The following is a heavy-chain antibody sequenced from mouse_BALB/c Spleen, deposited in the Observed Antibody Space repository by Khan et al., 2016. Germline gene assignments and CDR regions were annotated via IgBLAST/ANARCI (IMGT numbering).Heavy chain of an antibody. CDR2: INTYSGES. CDR1: GYTFTNYG. Sequence: QSQLVQSGSELKKPGKTVKISCKASGYTFTNYGMNWVKQAPGKGLKWMGWINTYSGESTYADDFKGRFAFSLETSANTAYLQINNLKNEDTATYFCARYRYYYGSSRYFDVWGAGTTVTVSS. D-gene: IGHD1-1*01. CDR3: ARYRYYYGSSRYFDV. V-gene: IGHV9-3-1*01. J-gene: IGHJ1*01.